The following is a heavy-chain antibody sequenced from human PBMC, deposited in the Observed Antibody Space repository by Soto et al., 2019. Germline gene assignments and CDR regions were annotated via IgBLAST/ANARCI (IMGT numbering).Heavy chain of an antibody. CDR2: TYYRSKWCN. Sequence: SQTLSLTCAISGDSVSSNSAAWNWIRQSPSRGLEWLGRTYYRSKWCNDYAVSVKSRITINPDTSKNQFSLQLNSVTPEDTAVYYCARWGNWNPKENGGMDVWGQGTTVTVSS. CDR3: ARWGNWNPKENGGMDV. CDR1: GDSVSSNSAA. J-gene: IGHJ6*02. D-gene: IGHD1-1*01. V-gene: IGHV6-1*01.